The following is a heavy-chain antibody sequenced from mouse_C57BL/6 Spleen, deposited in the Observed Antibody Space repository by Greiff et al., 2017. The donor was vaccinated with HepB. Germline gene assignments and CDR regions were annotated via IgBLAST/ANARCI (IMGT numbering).Heavy chain of an antibody. V-gene: IGHV1-64*01. Sequence: QVQLQQPGAELVKPGASVKLSCKASGYTFTSYWMHWVKQRPGQGLEWIGMINPNSGSTNYNQKFKSKATLTVDNSSSTAYMQLSSLTSEDSAVDYCARSHYYGSSPWYFDVWGTGTPVTVSS. D-gene: IGHD1-1*01. CDR3: ARSHYYGSSPWYFDV. J-gene: IGHJ1*03. CDR2: INPNSGST. CDR1: GYTFTSYW.